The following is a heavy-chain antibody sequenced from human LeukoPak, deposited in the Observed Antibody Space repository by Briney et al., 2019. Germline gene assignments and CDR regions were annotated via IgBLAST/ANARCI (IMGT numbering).Heavy chain of an antibody. CDR3: ARDSRLASRTGTFDS. CDR1: GYTFTNHG. J-gene: IGHJ4*02. D-gene: IGHD1-7*01. CDR2: ISVYNGNT. V-gene: IGHV1-18*01. Sequence: ASVKVSCKASGYTFTNHGISWVRQAPGQGLEWLGWISVYNGNTNYAQKFQGRVTMTTDTATNTVYMELRSLRSDDTAVYFCARDSRLASRTGTFDSWGQGTLVIVSS.